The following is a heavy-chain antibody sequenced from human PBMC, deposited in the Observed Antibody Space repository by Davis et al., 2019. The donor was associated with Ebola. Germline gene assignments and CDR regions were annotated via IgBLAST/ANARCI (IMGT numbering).Heavy chain of an antibody. V-gene: IGHV1-69*04. CDR2: IIPILGIA. Sequence: SVTVSCKASGGTFSTYAISWVRQAPGQGLEWMGRIIPILGIANYAQKFQGRVTITADKSTSTAYMALSSLRSEDTAVYYCTMSAGIFDYWGQGTLVSVSS. CDR3: TMSAGIFDY. J-gene: IGHJ4*02. D-gene: IGHD3-10*02. CDR1: GGTFSTYA.